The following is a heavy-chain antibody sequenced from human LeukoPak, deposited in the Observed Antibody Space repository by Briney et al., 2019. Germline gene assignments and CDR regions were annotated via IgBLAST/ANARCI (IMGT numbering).Heavy chain of an antibody. V-gene: IGHV3-23*01. J-gene: IGHJ4*02. CDR3: ANSYTVTTSPFDY. CDR2: ISNSGGST. CDR1: GFTFSTYV. D-gene: IGHD4-17*01. Sequence: GGSLRLSCAASGFTFSTYVMSWVRQTPGKGLEWVSTISNSGGSTYNADSVKGRFTISRDNSKNTLYLQMNSLRAEDTAVYFCANSYTVTTSPFDYWGQGTLVTVSS.